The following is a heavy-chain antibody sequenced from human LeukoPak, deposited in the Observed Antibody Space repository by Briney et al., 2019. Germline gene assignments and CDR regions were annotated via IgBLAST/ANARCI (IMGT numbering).Heavy chain of an antibody. J-gene: IGHJ4*02. Sequence: GGSLRLSCAASGFSVSNNYMSWVRQAPGKGLEWVSVIYSGGSTYYADSVKGRFTISRDNSKNTLYLQMNSLRAEDTAVYYCARGLAYSSGWYDFDYWGQGTLVTVSS. V-gene: IGHV3-66*01. CDR3: ARGLAYSSGWYDFDY. CDR1: GFSVSNNY. CDR2: IYSGGST. D-gene: IGHD6-19*01.